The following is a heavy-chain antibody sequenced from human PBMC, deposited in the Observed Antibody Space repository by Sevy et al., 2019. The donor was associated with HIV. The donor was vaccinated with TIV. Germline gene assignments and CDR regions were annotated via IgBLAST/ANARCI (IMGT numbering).Heavy chain of an antibody. CDR1: GFTFSPYA. J-gene: IGHJ6*02. V-gene: IGHV3-23*01. D-gene: IGHD3-22*01. CDR3: AKGDRSFYGLDV. CDR2: ISGSGGST. Sequence: GGSLRLSCAASGFTFSPYAMNWVRQAPGKGLEWVSAISGSGGSTYNADSVEGRLTISRDNSKNTLYLEMNSLRVEDTAVYYCAKGDRSFYGLDVWGQGTTVTVSS.